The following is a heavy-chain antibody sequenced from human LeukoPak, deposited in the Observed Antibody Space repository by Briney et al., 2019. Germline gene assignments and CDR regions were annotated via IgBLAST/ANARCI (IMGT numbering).Heavy chain of an antibody. CDR1: GGSISDYY. CDR2: IYYTGNT. D-gene: IGHD1-1*01. CDR3: ARDRLQLQP. V-gene: IGHV4-59*01. J-gene: IGHJ5*02. Sequence: PLRTLCLTCAVSGGSISDYYWNCIREPPGKGLEGSGGIYYTGNTNYNPSPKSRGTISVDTSKNQCSLKLCSLAAAHTRVYYCARDRLQLQPWGQGTLVTVSS.